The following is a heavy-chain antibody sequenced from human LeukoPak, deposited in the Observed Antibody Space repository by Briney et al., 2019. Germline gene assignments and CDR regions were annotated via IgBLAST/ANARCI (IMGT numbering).Heavy chain of an antibody. J-gene: IGHJ4*02. Sequence: GGSLRLSCAASGFIFSDYYMSWVRQAPGKGLEWLSYIDLSGNVKYYVDSVKGRFTISRDNAKNSLHLQMDSLRAEDTAVHYCVRRGFQLVYDYWGQGILVTVSS. CDR1: GFIFSDYY. CDR3: VRRGFQLVYDY. V-gene: IGHV3-11*04. CDR2: IDLSGNVK. D-gene: IGHD2-2*02.